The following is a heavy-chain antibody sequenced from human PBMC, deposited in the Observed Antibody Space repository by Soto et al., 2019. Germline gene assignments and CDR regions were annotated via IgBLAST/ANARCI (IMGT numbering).Heavy chain of an antibody. V-gene: IGHV3-9*01. CDR2: INWNSGSI. D-gene: IGHD3-10*01. Sequence: KGLEWVSGINWNSGSIGYADSVKGRFTISRDNAKTSLYLQMNSLRAEDTALYYCAKDRGSASYAAHYYYSVLDFLVHGST. J-gene: IGHJ6*01. CDR3: AKDRGSASYAAHYYYSVLDF.